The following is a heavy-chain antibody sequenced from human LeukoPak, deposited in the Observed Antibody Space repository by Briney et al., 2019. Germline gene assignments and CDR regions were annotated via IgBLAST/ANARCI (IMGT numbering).Heavy chain of an antibody. V-gene: IGHV1-8*02. D-gene: IGHD1-26*01. CDR3: ARAAAYSGSSS. Sequence: ASVKVSCKASGYTFTSYGISWVRQAPGQGLEWMGWMNPNSGNTGYAQKFQGRVTMTRNTSISTAYMELSSLRSEDTAVYYCARAAAYSGSSSWGQGTLVTVSS. CDR2: MNPNSGNT. J-gene: IGHJ5*02. CDR1: GYTFTSYG.